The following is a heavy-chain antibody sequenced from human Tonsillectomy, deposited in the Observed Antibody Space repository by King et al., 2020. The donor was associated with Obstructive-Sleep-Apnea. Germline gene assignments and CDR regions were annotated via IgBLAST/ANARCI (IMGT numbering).Heavy chain of an antibody. V-gene: IGHV4-59*08. CDR1: GGSISSHY. CDR3: ASLTWEHWFDP. CDR2: IYYIGTF. Sequence: VQLQESGPGLVKPSETLSLTCTVSGGSISSHYWSWIRQPPGKGLEWIGYIYYIGTFDYNPSLKSRVTMSVDTSKNQFSLKLSSLTAADTAVYYWASLTWEHWFDPWGQGTLVTVSS. J-gene: IGHJ5*02. D-gene: IGHD1-1*01.